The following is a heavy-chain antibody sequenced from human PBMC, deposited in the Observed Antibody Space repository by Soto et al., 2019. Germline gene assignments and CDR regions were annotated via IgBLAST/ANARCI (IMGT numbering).Heavy chain of an antibody. CDR3: AAELYSGGTCCSFDI. D-gene: IGHD2-15*01. J-gene: IGHJ3*02. V-gene: IGHV1-58*01. CDR1: GFAFSNSA. Sequence: RASVKVSCKTSGFAFSNSAVQWVRQARGQRLEWMGWIVVGSGSTNYEQRFQKRVTTTRDMSTSTVHMELSCLSSEDTAVYYCAAELYSGGTCCSFDIWGQGTMVTVSS. CDR2: IVVGSGST.